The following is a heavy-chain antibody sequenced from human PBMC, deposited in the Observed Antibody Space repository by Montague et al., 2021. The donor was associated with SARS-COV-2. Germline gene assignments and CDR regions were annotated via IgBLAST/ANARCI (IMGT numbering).Heavy chain of an antibody. CDR1: GGSLSGHH. J-gene: IGHJ4*02. D-gene: IGHD1/OR15-1a*01. Sequence: TLSLTCTVSGGSLSGHHWSWIRQPPGKELEWIGYIFHSGNTNYNPSLKSRVTISVDTSKNQFSLRLTSVTAADTAVYYCARLNWDNDSVSDSWGQGAVVAVSS. CDR2: IFHSGNT. CDR3: ARLNWDNDSVSDS. V-gene: IGHV4-59*11.